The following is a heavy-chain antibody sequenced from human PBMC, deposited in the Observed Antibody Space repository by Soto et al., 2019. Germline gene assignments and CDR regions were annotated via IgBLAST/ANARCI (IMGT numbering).Heavy chain of an antibody. CDR2: IANDGSNK. CDR1: GFIFSSYA. V-gene: IGHV3-30*18. CDR3: AKGSEAVAATGYFDY. J-gene: IGHJ4*02. Sequence: SLILSCAASGFIFSSYAMHWVRRAPGKGLEWVAVIANDGSNKYYADSVKGRFTISRDNSKNTLYLQMNSLRGEDTAVYYCAKGSEAVAATGYFDYWGQGTLVTVSS. D-gene: IGHD6-19*01.